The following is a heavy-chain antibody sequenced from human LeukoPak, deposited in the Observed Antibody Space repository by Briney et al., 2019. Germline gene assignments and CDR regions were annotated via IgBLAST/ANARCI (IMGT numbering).Heavy chain of an antibody. J-gene: IGHJ6*03. CDR1: GYTFTSYG. V-gene: IGHV1-18*01. CDR2: ISAYNGNA. CDR3: ARLAEYSYGYWNDVFGYYYMDV. Sequence: ASGKVSCNASGYTFTSYGISWVRQAPGQGLEWMGGISAYNGNANYAQKLQGRVTMTTDTSTITAYMEQRSLRSDDTAVYYCARLAEYSYGYWNDVFGYYYMDVWGKGTTVTVSS. D-gene: IGHD5-18*01.